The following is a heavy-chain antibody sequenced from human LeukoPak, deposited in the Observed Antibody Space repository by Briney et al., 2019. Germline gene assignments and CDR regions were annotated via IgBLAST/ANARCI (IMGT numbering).Heavy chain of an antibody. CDR2: INTDGSST. D-gene: IGHD1-26*01. V-gene: IGHV3-74*01. CDR1: GFTFSSYW. J-gene: IGHJ4*02. CDR3: ARADWEHGSYYHYFDY. Sequence: PGGSLRLSCAASGFTFSSYWMHWVRQAPGKGLVWFSRINTDGSSTSYADSVKGRFTISRDNAKNTLYLQMNSLRAEDTAVYYCARADWEHGSYYHYFDYWGQGTLVTVSS.